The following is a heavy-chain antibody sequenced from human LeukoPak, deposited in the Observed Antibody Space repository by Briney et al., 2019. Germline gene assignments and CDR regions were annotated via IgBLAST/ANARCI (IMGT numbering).Heavy chain of an antibody. Sequence: SETLSLTCTVSGGSISSNNYYWGWIRQPPGKGLEWIGSIYYSGSAYNNPSLKSRVTISVDTTKNQFSLKLTSVTAADTAVYYCASSPSGYWWNFDCWGQGTLVTVSS. CDR1: GGSISSNNYY. J-gene: IGHJ4*02. V-gene: IGHV4-39*01. CDR2: IYYSGSA. D-gene: IGHD3-22*01. CDR3: ASSPSGYWWNFDC.